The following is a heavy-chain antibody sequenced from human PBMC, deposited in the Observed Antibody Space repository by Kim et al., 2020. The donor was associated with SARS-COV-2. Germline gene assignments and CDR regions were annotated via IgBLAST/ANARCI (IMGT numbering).Heavy chain of an antibody. Sequence: ASVKVSCKASGYTFTGYYMHWVRQAPGQGLEWMGWINPNSGGTNYAQKFQGRVTMTRDTSISTAYMELSRLRSDDTAVYYCASGPGGGSVAGTYFDYWGQGTLVTVSS. J-gene: IGHJ4*02. D-gene: IGHD6-19*01. CDR2: INPNSGGT. V-gene: IGHV1-2*02. CDR1: GYTFTGYY. CDR3: ASGPGGGSVAGTYFDY.